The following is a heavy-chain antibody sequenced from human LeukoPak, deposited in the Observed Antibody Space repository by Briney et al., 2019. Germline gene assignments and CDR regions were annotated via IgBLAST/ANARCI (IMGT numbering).Heavy chain of an antibody. CDR3: ARGVQGYDILTGYYRGKRLDV. V-gene: IGHV1-18*01. CDR2: ISAYNGNT. D-gene: IGHD3-9*01. CDR1: GYTFTSYG. J-gene: IGHJ6*04. Sequence: ASVKVSCKASGYTFTSYGISWVRQAPGQGLEWMGWISAYNGNTNYAQKLQGRVTMTTDTSTSTAYMELRSLRSDDTAVYYCARGVQGYDILTGYYRGKRLDVWGKGTTVTVSS.